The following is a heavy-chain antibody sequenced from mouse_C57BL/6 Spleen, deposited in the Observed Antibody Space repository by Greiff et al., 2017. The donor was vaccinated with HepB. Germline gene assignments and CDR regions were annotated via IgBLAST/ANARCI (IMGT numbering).Heavy chain of an antibody. V-gene: IGHV1-81*01. CDR3: ARRSTTVVAHWYFDV. Sequence: VKLQESGAELARPGASVKLSCKASGYTFTSYGISWVKQRTGQGLEWIGEIYPRSGNTYYNEKFKGKATLTADKSSSTAYMELRSLTSEDSAVYFCARRSTTVVAHWYFDVWGTGTTVTVSS. D-gene: IGHD1-1*01. CDR2: IYPRSGNT. CDR1: GYTFTSYG. J-gene: IGHJ1*03.